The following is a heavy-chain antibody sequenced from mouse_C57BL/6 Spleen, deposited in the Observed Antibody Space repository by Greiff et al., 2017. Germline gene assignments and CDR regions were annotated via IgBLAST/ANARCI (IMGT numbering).Heavy chain of an antibody. CDR1: GFTFSDYG. D-gene: IGHD2-4*01. CDR3: ARGLRGGYFDY. V-gene: IGHV5-17*01. CDR2: ISSGSSTI. J-gene: IGHJ2*01. Sequence: DVQLVEPGGGLVKPGGSLKLSCAASGFTFSDYGMHWVRQAPEKGLEWVAYISSGSSTIYYADTVKGRFTISRDNAKNTLFLQRTSLRSEDTAMYYCARGLRGGYFDYWGQGTTLTVSS.